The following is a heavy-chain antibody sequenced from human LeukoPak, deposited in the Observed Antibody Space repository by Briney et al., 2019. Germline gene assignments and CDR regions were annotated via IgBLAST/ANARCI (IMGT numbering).Heavy chain of an antibody. CDR2: FFPGDSET. CDR3: ARQAQYDSSGYYADY. Sequence: GESLKISCQGSGYSFTTYWIGWVRQMPGKGLEWMGIFFPGDSETIYSPSFQGQVTISADKSISTAYLQWSSLKASDTAMYYCARQAQYDSSGYYADYWGQGTLVTVSS. J-gene: IGHJ4*02. CDR1: GYSFTTYW. D-gene: IGHD3-22*01. V-gene: IGHV5-51*01.